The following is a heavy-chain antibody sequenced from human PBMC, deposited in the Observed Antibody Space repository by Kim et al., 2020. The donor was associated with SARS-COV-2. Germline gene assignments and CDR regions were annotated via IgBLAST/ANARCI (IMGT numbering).Heavy chain of an antibody. D-gene: IGHD5-18*01. Sequence: GGSLRLSCAASGFTFSSYGMHWVRQAPGKGLEWVAVISYDGSNKYYADSVKGRFTISRDNSKNTLYLQMNSLRAEDTAVYYCAKDRDSYGYFDYYYGMDVWGQGTTVTVSS. CDR3: AKDRDSYGYFDYYYGMDV. J-gene: IGHJ6*02. V-gene: IGHV3-30*18. CDR2: ISYDGSNK. CDR1: GFTFSSYG.